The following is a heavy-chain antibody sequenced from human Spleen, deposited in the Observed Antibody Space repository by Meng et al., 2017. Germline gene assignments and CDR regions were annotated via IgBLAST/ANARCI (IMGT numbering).Heavy chain of an antibody. Sequence: QLPRQESGPAMVKPSETLSLTFTVSGGSISRSSYYWGWIRQPPGKGLEWIGSIYYSGSTYYTPSLKSRVTISVDTSKNQFSLKLSSVTAADTAVYYCALAGYSSGWYVEYFQHWGQGTLVTVSS. CDR3: ALAGYSSGWYVEYFQH. D-gene: IGHD6-19*01. CDR1: GGSISRSSYY. J-gene: IGHJ1*01. CDR2: IYYSGST. V-gene: IGHV4-39*07.